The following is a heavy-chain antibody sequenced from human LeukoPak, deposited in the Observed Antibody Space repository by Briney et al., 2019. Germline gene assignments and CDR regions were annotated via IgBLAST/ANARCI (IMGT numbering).Heavy chain of an antibody. CDR1: GFTFSSYG. Sequence: GGSLRLSCAASGFTFSSYGMHWVRQAPGKGLEWVAVISYDGSNKYYADSVKGRFTISRDNSKNTLYLQMNSLRAGDTAVYYCAKFAGRYYDFWSGPTSDGAFDIWGQGTMVTVSS. D-gene: IGHD3-3*01. V-gene: IGHV3-30*18. CDR2: ISYDGSNK. J-gene: IGHJ3*02. CDR3: AKFAGRYYDFWSGPTSDGAFDI.